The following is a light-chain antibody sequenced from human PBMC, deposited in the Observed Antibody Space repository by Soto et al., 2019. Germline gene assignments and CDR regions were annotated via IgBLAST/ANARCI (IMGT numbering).Light chain of an antibody. CDR3: QSYDSSLSVYV. Sequence: QSVLTQPPSVSGAPGQRVTISCTESSSNIGAGYDVHWYQQLPGTAPKLLIYGNSNRPSGVPDRFSGSKSGTSASLAITGLQAEDEADYYCQSYDSSLSVYVFGTGTKLTVL. CDR2: GNS. CDR1: SSNIGAGYD. V-gene: IGLV1-40*01. J-gene: IGLJ1*01.